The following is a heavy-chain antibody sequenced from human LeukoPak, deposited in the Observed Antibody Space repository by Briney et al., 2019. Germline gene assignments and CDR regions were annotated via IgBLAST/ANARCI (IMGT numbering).Heavy chain of an antibody. V-gene: IGHV3-30-3*01. D-gene: IGHD3-3*01. J-gene: IGHJ4*02. CDR2: ISYDGSNK. Sequence: GGSLRLSCAASGFTFSSYAMHWVRQAPGKGLEWVAVISYDGSNKYYADSVKGRFTISRDNSKNTLYLQMNSLRDEDTAVYYCARDSGVDAHIDYWGQGTLVTVSA. CDR1: GFTFSSYA. CDR3: ARDSGVDAHIDY.